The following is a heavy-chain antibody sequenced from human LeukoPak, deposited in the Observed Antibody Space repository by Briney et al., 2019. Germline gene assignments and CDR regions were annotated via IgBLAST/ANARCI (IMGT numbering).Heavy chain of an antibody. J-gene: IGHJ6*02. Sequence: EGSLRLSCAASGFTFSNYWMHWVRQAPGKGLVWVSRINSDGSSTTYADSVKGRFTISRDNAKNTLYLQMNSLRAEDTAVYYCARDYGRSRDYGMDVWGQGTTVTVSS. CDR2: INSDGSST. CDR3: ARDYGRSRDYGMDV. D-gene: IGHD3-10*01. V-gene: IGHV3-74*01. CDR1: GFTFSNYW.